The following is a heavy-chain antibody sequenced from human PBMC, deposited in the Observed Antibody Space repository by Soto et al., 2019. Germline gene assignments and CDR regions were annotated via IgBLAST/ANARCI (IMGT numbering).Heavy chain of an antibody. J-gene: IGHJ4*02. CDR3: ATVMEMAAHPYFDY. D-gene: IGHD3-3*01. CDR1: GGTFSSYA. CDR2: IIPIFGTA. V-gene: IGHV1-69*12. Sequence: QVQLVQSGAEVKKPGSSVKVSCKASGGTFSSYAISWVRQAPGQGLEWMGGIIPIFGTANHAQKFQGRVTITADESSITADRELRSRSSEDTAVYYCATVMEMAAHPYFDYWGQGTLVTVSS.